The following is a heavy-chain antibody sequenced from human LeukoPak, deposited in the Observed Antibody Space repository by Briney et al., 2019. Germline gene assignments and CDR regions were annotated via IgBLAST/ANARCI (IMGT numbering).Heavy chain of an antibody. CDR2: IYHSGST. CDR1: DYSISSGYY. D-gene: IGHD4-17*01. V-gene: IGHV4-38-2*02. Sequence: SETLSLTCTVSDYSISSGYYWGWIRQPPGKGLEWIGSIYHSGSTYYNPSLKSRVTISVDTSKNQFSLKLSSVTAADTAVYYCAKINYGPFDYWGQGTLVTVSS. CDR3: AKINYGPFDY. J-gene: IGHJ4*02.